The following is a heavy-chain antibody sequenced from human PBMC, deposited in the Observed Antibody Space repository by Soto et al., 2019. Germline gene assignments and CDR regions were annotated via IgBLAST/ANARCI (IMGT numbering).Heavy chain of an antibody. CDR1: GYTFTSYW. D-gene: IGHD5-18*01. CDR3: ARRGYSYGLDV. CDR2: IYPADSDT. V-gene: IGHV5-51*01. Sequence: GESLKISCKGSGYTFTSYWIAWVRQMPGKGLEWMAIIYPADSDTRYSPSFQGHVTISADKSISTAYLQWNSLKASDTAVYYCARRGYSYGLDVWGQGTKVTVSS. J-gene: IGHJ6*02.